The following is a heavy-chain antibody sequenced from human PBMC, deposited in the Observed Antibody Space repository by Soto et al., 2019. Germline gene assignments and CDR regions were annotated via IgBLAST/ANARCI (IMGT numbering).Heavy chain of an antibody. D-gene: IGHD2-15*01. Sequence: GGSLRLSCAASGFTFSSYWMSWVRQAPGKGLEWVANIKQDGSEKYYVDSVKGRFTISRDNAQNSLYLQMNSLRAEDTAVYYCSGGGPGYYYGVDVWRLGTTVTVSS. CDR3: SGGGPGYYYGVDV. CDR2: IKQDGSEK. CDR1: GFTFSSYW. V-gene: IGHV3-7*01. J-gene: IGHJ6*02.